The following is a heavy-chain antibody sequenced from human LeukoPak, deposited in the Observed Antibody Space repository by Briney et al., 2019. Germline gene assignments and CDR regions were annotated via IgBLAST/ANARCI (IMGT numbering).Heavy chain of an antibody. CDR1: GFTFSDYG. CDR3: ARDNDPDYSSSPGWFDL. Sequence: PGGSLRLSCAASGFTFSDYGIHWVRLAPGKGLEWVGVTSSDGSNKFYADSVKGRFTVSRDNSKNTLYLQMNSLRAEGTAVYYCARDNDPDYSSSPGWFDLWGQGTLVTVSS. V-gene: IGHV3-30*05. CDR2: TSSDGSNK. J-gene: IGHJ5*02. D-gene: IGHD3-22*01.